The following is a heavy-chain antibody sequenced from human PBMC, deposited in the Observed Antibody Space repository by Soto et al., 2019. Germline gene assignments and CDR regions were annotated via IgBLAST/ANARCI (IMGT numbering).Heavy chain of an antibody. J-gene: IGHJ6*02. V-gene: IGHV4-31*03. CDR2: IYYSGST. CDR3: ARDVNYYDFPYYYYGMDV. D-gene: IGHD3-3*01. Sequence: PSETLSLTCTVSGGSISSGGYYWSWIRQHPGKGLEWIGYIYYSGSTYYNPSLKSRVTISVDTSKNQFSLKLSSVTAADTAVYYCARDVNYYDFPYYYYGMDVWGQGTTVTVSS. CDR1: GGSISSGGYY.